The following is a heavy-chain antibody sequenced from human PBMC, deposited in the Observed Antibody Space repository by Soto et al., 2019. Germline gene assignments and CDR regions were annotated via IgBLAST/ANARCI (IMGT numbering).Heavy chain of an antibody. Sequence: GASVKVSCEASGYGFTSYDISWVRQATGQGLEWMGWMNPNSGNTGYAQKFQGRVTMTRNTSISTAYMELSSLRSDDTAVYYCVRGRHMVGAIIAAYWGQGALVTVSS. D-gene: IGHD1-26*01. CDR3: VRGRHMVGAIIAAY. J-gene: IGHJ4*02. CDR2: MNPNSGNT. V-gene: IGHV1-8*01. CDR1: GYGFTSYD.